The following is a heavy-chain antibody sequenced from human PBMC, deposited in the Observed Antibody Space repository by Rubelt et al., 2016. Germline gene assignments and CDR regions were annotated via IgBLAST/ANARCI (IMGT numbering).Heavy chain of an antibody. CDR1: GFTFSSYA. D-gene: IGHD3-16*01. V-gene: IGHV3-23*04. Sequence: EVQLVESGGGLVNPGGSLRLSCAASGFTFSSYAMSWVRQAPGKGLEWVSGIGGSGATTYYADSVKGRFTISRDNSKNTLYLQMDSLRAEDTAVYYCARVTSGVRGWYFDLWGRGTLVTVSS. CDR3: ARVTSGVRGWYFDL. J-gene: IGHJ2*01. CDR2: IGGSGATT.